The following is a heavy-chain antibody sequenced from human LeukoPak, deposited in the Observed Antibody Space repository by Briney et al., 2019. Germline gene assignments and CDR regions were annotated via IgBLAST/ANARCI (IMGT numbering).Heavy chain of an antibody. J-gene: IGHJ4*02. V-gene: IGHV3-23*01. CDR1: GFTFSNYG. Sequence: GGALRLSCEASGFTFSNYGMTWVRQAPGKGLEGVSTISGSGHNTYYADSVKGRFTISRDDSKNTLYLQMNSLRAEDTAVYYCAKDGHYDSSGNWGQGTLVTVSS. D-gene: IGHD3-22*01. CDR2: ISGSGHNT. CDR3: AKDGHYDSSGN.